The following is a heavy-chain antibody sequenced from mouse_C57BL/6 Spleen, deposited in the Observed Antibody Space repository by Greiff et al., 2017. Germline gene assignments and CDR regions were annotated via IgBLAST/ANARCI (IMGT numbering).Heavy chain of an antibody. V-gene: IGHV1-69*01. CDR2: IDPSDSYT. CDR1: GYTFTSYW. CDR3: ARGPIYYGYGWFAY. Sequence: VQLQQPGAELVMPGASVKLSCKASGYTFTSYWMHWVKQRPGQGLEWIGEIDPSDSYTNYNQKFKGKSTLTVDKSSSTAYMQLSSLTSEDSAVYYGARGPIYYGYGWFAYWGQGTLVTVSA. J-gene: IGHJ3*01. D-gene: IGHD2-2*01.